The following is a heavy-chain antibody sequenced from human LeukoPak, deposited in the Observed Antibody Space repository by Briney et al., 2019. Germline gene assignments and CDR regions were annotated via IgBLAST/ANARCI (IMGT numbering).Heavy chain of an antibody. CDR3: VRDGLAYYYGRDV. J-gene: IGHJ6*02. V-gene: IGHV4-59*01. CDR2: ISYSGST. Sequence: PSETLSLTCTVSGGSISSYYWTWIRQPPGKRLEWIGDISYSGSTNYNPSLKSRVTISVDTSKSQFSLKLNSVTAADTAVYYCVRDGLAYYYGRDVGTRGTAVSV. D-gene: IGHD6-6*01. CDR1: GGSISSYY.